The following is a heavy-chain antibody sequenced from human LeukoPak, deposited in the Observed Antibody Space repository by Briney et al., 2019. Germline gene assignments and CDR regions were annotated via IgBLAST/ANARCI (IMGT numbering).Heavy chain of an antibody. J-gene: IGHJ4*02. CDR2: IYYSGST. D-gene: IGHD2-21*02. CDR3: ARLGVTFDY. V-gene: IGHV4-39*01. CDR1: GGSISSSGYY. Sequence: TSETLSLTCTVSGGSISSSGYYWGWIRQPPGKGLEWIGSIYYSGSTYFNPSLKSRVTMSVDTSKNQFSLKLSSVTAADTAVYYCARLGVTFDYWGQGTLVTVSS.